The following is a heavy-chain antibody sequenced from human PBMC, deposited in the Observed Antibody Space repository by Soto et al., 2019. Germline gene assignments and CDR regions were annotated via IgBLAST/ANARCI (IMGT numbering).Heavy chain of an antibody. CDR2: IYHSGST. CDR1: GGSISSYNW. Sequence: QVQLQESGPGLVKPSGTLSLTCVVSGGSISSYNWWSWVRQPPGKGLEWIGEIYHSGSTNYNPSLKSRVTISVDKSNDQFSLNLSSVTAADTAVYYCASNYYGSGSNNYGMDVWGQGTTVTVSS. V-gene: IGHV4-4*02. D-gene: IGHD3-10*01. CDR3: ASNYYGSGSNNYGMDV. J-gene: IGHJ6*02.